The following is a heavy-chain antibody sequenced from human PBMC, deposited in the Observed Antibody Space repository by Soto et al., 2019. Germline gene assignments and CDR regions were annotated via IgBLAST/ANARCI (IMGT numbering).Heavy chain of an antibody. CDR1: GFTLTSYA. CDR2: ISGSGVST. V-gene: IGHV3-23*01. D-gene: IGHD1-26*01. J-gene: IGHJ4*02. CDR3: AKDIPYSAPRLGYFDS. Sequence: EMQLLESGGGLVQPGGSLRLSCAASGFTLTSYAMTWVRQAPGKGLEWVSTISGSGVSTYYTDSVKGRFTISRDDSKNTLYLQMNSLRAEDTAVYYCAKDIPYSAPRLGYFDSWGQGTLVTVSS.